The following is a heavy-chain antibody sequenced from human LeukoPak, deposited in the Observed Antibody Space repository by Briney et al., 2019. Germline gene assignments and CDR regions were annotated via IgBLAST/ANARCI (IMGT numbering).Heavy chain of an antibody. D-gene: IGHD3-16*02. Sequence: PSETLSLTCTVSGGSISSSSYYWGWIRQPPGKGLEWIGSIYYSGSTNYNPSLKSRATISVDKSKNQFSLKLSSVTAADTAVYYCARFREDYDYVWGSYRCFDYWGQGTLVTVSS. CDR1: GGSISSSSYY. CDR3: ARFREDYDYVWGSYRCFDY. CDR2: IYYSGST. J-gene: IGHJ4*02. V-gene: IGHV4-39*07.